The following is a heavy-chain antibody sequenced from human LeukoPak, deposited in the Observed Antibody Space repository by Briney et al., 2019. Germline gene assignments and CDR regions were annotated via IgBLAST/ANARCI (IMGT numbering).Heavy chain of an antibody. CDR2: ISGSGATI. D-gene: IGHD1-1*01. J-gene: IGHJ5*02. V-gene: IGHV3-48*01. CDR1: GFTFSTYS. Sequence: PGGSLRLSCAASGFTFSTYSMNWVRQAPGKGLEWVSYISGSGATIYYADSVKGRFTISRDNANNSLYLQMNSLRAEDTAVYYCARVQTGTTNWFDPWGQGTLVTASS. CDR3: ARVQTGTTNWFDP.